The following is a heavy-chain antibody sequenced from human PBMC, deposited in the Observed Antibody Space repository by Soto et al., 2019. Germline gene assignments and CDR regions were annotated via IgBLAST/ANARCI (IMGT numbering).Heavy chain of an antibody. V-gene: IGHV3-30*18. D-gene: IGHD4-17*01. CDR3: AKDLYGDYNY. CDR1: GFTFSSYG. J-gene: IGHJ4*02. Sequence: PWVSLRLSCAASGFTFSSYGMHWVRQAPGKGLEWVAVISYDGSNKYYADSVKGRFTISRDNSKNTLYLQMNSLRAEDTAVYYCAKDLYGDYNYWGQGTLVTVSS. CDR2: ISYDGSNK.